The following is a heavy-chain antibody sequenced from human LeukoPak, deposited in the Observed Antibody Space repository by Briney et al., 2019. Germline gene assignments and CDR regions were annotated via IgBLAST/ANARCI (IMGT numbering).Heavy chain of an antibody. CDR1: GFTFSSYS. CDR2: ISSSSSYI. Sequence: GGSLRLSCAASGFTFSSYSMTWVRQAPGKGLEWVSSISSSSSYIYYADSVKGRFTISRDNAKNSLYLQMNSLRAEDTAVYYCARDRSYGAPFDYWGQGTLVTVSS. V-gene: IGHV3-21*01. CDR3: ARDRSYGAPFDY. D-gene: IGHD2-15*01. J-gene: IGHJ4*02.